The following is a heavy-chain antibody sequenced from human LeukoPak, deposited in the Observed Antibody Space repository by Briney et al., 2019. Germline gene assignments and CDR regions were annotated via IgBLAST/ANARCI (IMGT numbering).Heavy chain of an antibody. D-gene: IGHD3-16*01. V-gene: IGHV4-59*01. J-gene: IGHJ4*02. CDR2: IYYSGST. CDR1: GGSISSYY. CDR3: AAAGGDY. Sequence: SETLSFTCTVSGGSISSYYWSWIRQPPGKGLEWIGYIYYSGSTNYNPSLKNRVTISVDTSKNQFSLKLSSVTAADTAVYYCAAAGGDYWGQGTLVTVSS.